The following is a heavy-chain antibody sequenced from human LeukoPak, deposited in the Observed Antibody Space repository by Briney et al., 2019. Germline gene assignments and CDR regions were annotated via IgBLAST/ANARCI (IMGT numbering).Heavy chain of an antibody. CDR2: ISGSGGST. CDR3: AKEPMITFGGVIDPFDY. CDR1: GFTFSSYA. D-gene: IGHD3-16*02. V-gene: IGHV3-23*01. J-gene: IGHJ4*02. Sequence: PGGSLRLSCAASGFTFSSYAMSWVRQAPGKGLEWVSAISGSGGSTYYADSVKGRFTISRDNSKNTLYLQMNSLRAEDTAVYYCAKEPMITFGGVIDPFDYWGQGTLVTVSS.